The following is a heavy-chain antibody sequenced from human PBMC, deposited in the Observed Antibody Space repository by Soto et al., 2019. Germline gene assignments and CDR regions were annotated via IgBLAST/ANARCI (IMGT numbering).Heavy chain of an antibody. J-gene: IGHJ6*04. D-gene: IGHD3-22*01. CDR1: GGTFSSYA. V-gene: IGHV1-2*04. CDR3: ARAVFDSSGYYYYGMAV. CDR2: INPNSGGT. Sequence: ASVKVSCKASGGTFSSYAISWVRQAPGQGLEWMGWINPNSGGTNYAQKFQGWVTMTRDTSISTAYMELSRLRSDDTAVYYCARAVFDSSGYYYYGMAVWAKETMVTLSS.